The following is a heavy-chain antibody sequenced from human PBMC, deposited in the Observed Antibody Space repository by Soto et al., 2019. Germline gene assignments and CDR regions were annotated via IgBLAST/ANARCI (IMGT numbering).Heavy chain of an antibody. CDR2: IHHSGAT. CDR3: ATQGFYRMGV. J-gene: IGHJ6*02. Sequence: QVQLQESCRGLVQPSGTLSLTCAVSGDSITGDNWWSWVRQPPGKGLEWIGEIHHSGATNYNPSLKSRVTISVDKSKNQFSLKLNSVTAADTAMFYCATQGFYRMGVWGRGTTVTVSS. CDR1: GDSITGDNW. V-gene: IGHV4-4*02.